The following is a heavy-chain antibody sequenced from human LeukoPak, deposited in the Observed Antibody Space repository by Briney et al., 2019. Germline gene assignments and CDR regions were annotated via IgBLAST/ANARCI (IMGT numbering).Heavy chain of an antibody. CDR1: GFTVSSNY. CDR2: IYSGGST. D-gene: IGHD3-22*01. CDR3: ARGVVTSGQPFDY. J-gene: IGHJ4*02. Sequence: PGGSLRLSCAASGFTVSSNYMSWVRQAPGKGLEWVSVIYSGGSTYYADSVKGRFTISRDNSKNTLYLQMNSLRAEDTAVYYCARGVVTSGQPFDYWGQGTLVTVSS. V-gene: IGHV3-66*01.